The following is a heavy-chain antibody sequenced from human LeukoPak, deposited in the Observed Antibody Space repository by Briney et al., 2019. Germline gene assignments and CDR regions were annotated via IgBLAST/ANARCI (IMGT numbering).Heavy chain of an antibody. J-gene: IGHJ2*01. CDR3: ARRSGSTDWYFDL. Sequence: PSETLSLTCTVSGGSISSYYWSWIRQPPGKGLEWIGYIYTSGSTNYNPSLKSRVTISVDTSKNQFSLKLSSVTAADTAVYYCARRSGSTDWYFDLWGRGTLVTVSS. CDR1: GGSISSYY. CDR2: IYTSGST. D-gene: IGHD1-26*01. V-gene: IGHV4-4*09.